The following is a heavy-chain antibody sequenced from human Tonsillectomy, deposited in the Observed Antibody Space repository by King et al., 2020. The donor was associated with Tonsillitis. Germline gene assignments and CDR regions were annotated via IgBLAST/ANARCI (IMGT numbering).Heavy chain of an antibody. J-gene: IGHJ4*02. CDR3: AGSGGGLVRSYYFDY. CDR1: GGSISSSSYY. CDR2: IYYSGST. V-gene: IGHV4-39*01. D-gene: IGHD6-25*01. Sequence: QLQESGPGLLRPSETLSLTCTVSGGSISSSSYYWGWIRQPPGKGLEWIGSIYYSGSTYYNPSLRSRVSISVETSKNQFSLNLNSVTAADTAVFYCAGSGGGLVRSYYFDYWGQGTRVTVSS.